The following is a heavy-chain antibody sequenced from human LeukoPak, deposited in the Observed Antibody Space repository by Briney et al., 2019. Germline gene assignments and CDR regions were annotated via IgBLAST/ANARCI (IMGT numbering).Heavy chain of an antibody. CDR3: ARAGTTGSVDY. Sequence: GGSLRLSCAASGFTFSNYWMSWVRQAPGKGLEWVANINQDGGAKYYVDSMKGRFTISRDNDKNSLYLQMNSLSADDTAVYYCARAGTTGSVDYWGQGSLVTVSS. J-gene: IGHJ4*02. CDR1: GFTFSNYW. D-gene: IGHD1-14*01. V-gene: IGHV3-7*01. CDR2: INQDGGAK.